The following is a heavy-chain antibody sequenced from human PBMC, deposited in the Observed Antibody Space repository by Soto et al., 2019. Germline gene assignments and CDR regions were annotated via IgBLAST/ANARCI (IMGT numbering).Heavy chain of an antibody. J-gene: IGHJ6*02. V-gene: IGHV1-69*12. CDR3: ASNGFGETYYYGMDV. CDR1: GGTFSSYA. D-gene: IGHD3-10*01. Sequence: QVQLVQSGAEVKKPGSSVKVSCKASGGTFSSYAISWVRQAPGQGLEWMGGIIPIFGTADYAQKFQGRVTITADESTRTGYMELSSLRSEDTAFYYCASNGFGETYYYGMDVWGQGTTVTVSS. CDR2: IIPIFGTA.